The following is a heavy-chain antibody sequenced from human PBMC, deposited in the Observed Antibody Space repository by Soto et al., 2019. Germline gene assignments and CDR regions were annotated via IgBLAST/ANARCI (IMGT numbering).Heavy chain of an antibody. D-gene: IGHD2-15*01. J-gene: IGHJ4*02. Sequence: QVQLVQSGAEVKKPGSSVKVSCKASGGTFSSYAISWVRQAPGQGLEWMGGIIPIFGTANYAQKFQGRVTITAEESTRTAYMELSSLRSEDTAVYYCASDDLGYCSGGSCYSPEGWGQGTLVTVSS. CDR1: GGTFSSYA. CDR3: ASDDLGYCSGGSCYSPEG. CDR2: IIPIFGTA. V-gene: IGHV1-69*01.